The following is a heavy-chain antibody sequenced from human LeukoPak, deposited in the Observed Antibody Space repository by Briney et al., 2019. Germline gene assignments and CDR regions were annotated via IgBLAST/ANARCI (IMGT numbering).Heavy chain of an antibody. CDR3: ARHAGGSGSYLHY. J-gene: IGHJ4*02. CDR2: IYYSGST. V-gene: IGHV4-59*08. Sequence: SETLSLTCTVSGGSISSYYWSWIGQPPGKGLEWIGYIYYSGSTNYNPSLKSRVTISVDTSKNQFSLKLSSVTAAATAVYYCARHAGGSGSYLHYWGQGTLVTVSS. D-gene: IGHD3-10*01. CDR1: GGSISSYY.